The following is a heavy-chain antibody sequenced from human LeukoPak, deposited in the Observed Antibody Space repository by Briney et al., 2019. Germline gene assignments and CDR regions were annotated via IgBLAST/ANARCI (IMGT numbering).Heavy chain of an antibody. Sequence: GGSLRLSCAASGLTFSNYAMKWVRQAPGKGLEGVSVISGSDNSTYYADSVKGQFTISRDNSKYTLYLQMNSLRVEDTAVYYCAKAVALNCFHYGLDVWGQGTTVTVSS. CDR2: ISGSDNST. CDR3: AKAVALNCFHYGLDV. CDR1: GLTFSNYA. V-gene: IGHV3-23*01. D-gene: IGHD6-19*01. J-gene: IGHJ6*02.